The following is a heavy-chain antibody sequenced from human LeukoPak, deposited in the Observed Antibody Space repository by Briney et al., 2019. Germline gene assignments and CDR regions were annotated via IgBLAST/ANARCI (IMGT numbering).Heavy chain of an antibody. CDR1: GFTFSSYW. V-gene: IGHV3-7*01. D-gene: IGHD4-11*01. CDR3: ASVEYDYNPGSA. J-gene: IGHJ5*02. Sequence: GGSLRLSCAASGFTFSSYWMSWVRQTPGKGLEWVASIKQDGSEKYYVDSVKGRSTISRDNAKNLLSLQMNSLRAEDTAVYYCASVEYDYNPGSAWGQGTLVTVSS. CDR2: IKQDGSEK.